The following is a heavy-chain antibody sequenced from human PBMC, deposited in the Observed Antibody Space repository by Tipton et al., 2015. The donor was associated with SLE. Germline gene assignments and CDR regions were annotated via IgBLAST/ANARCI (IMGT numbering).Heavy chain of an antibody. D-gene: IGHD4-17*01. J-gene: IGHJ3*02. Sequence: TLSLTCSVSGYSISSGYYWGWIRQPPGKTLEWIGYIYSGGSTNYNPSLKSRVSISVDTSKNQISLKLSSVTAADTAVYYCARAWDYGDAFDIWGQGTMVTVSS. CDR2: IYSGGST. CDR1: GYSISSGYY. V-gene: IGHV4-59*01. CDR3: ARAWDYGDAFDI.